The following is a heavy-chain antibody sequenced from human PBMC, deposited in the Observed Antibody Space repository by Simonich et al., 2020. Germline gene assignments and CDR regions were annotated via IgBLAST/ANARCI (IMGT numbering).Heavy chain of an antibody. D-gene: IGHD3-16*01. Sequence: EVQLVESGGGLVKPGGSLRLSCAASGFTFSSYSMNWVRQAPGHGLEWVSSISSSSSYIYYADSVKGRFTISRDNAKNSLYLQMNSLRAEDTAVYYCAREQARGGAFDIWGQGTMVTVSS. CDR2: ISSSSSYI. J-gene: IGHJ3*02. V-gene: IGHV3-21*01. CDR3: AREQARGGAFDI. CDR1: GFTFSSYS.